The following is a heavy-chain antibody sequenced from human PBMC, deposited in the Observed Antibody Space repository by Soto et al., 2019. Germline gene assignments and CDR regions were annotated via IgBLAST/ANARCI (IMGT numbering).Heavy chain of an antibody. Sequence: PVGSLRLSCAASGFTFSSYWMSWVRQAPGKGLEWVANIKQDGSEKYYVDSVKGRFTISRDNAKNSLYLQMNSLRAEDTAVYYCAKGGGYYYSGYWGQGTLVTVSS. D-gene: IGHD3-22*01. CDR1: GFTFSSYW. CDR2: IKQDGSEK. V-gene: IGHV3-7*01. J-gene: IGHJ4*02. CDR3: AKGGGYYYSGY.